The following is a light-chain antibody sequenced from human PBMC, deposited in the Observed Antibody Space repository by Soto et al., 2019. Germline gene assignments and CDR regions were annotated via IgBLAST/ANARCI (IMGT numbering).Light chain of an antibody. J-gene: IGKJ4*01. CDR1: QSITTF. V-gene: IGKV1-5*01. CDR2: DAS. Sequence: DIQMTQSPSTLSASIGDRVTITCRASQSITTFLAWYQQKPGKAPQILIYDASKLEPGVPSRLSGGGSGTEFTLTISSLQPDDVGTYYCQQYSTYPLPFGGGTRVEIK. CDR3: QQYSTYPLP.